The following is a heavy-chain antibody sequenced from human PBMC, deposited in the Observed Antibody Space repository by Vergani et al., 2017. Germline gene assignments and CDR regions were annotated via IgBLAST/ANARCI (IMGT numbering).Heavy chain of an antibody. V-gene: IGHV4-59*01. D-gene: IGHD3-3*01. CDR1: GGSISSYY. J-gene: IGHJ2*01. CDR2: IYYSGST. CDR3: ARGPRMYDFWGGKGGWYFYL. Sequence: QVQLQESGPGLVKPSETLSLTCTVSGGSISSYYWSWIRQPPGKGLEWIGYIYYSGSTNYNTTLKSRVTISVDTSKNQFSLKLSSVTAADTAVYYCARGPRMYDFWGGKGGWYFYLWGRGTLVTVSS.